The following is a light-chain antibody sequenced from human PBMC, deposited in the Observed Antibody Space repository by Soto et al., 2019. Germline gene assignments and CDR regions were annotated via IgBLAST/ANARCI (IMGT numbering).Light chain of an antibody. CDR3: QQYGSSPPRT. Sequence: EIVMTQSPATLSVSPGERATLSCRASQGIGSTLAWYQQKPGQAPRLLIYGASTRATDVPDRFSGSGSGADFTLTISRLEPEDFAVYYCQQYGSSPPRTFGQGTKV. J-gene: IGKJ1*01. CDR2: GAS. CDR1: QGIGST. V-gene: IGKV3-20*01.